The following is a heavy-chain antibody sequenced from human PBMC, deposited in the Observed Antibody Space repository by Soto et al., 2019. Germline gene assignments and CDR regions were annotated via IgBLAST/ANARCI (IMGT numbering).Heavy chain of an antibody. CDR1: GYTFTSYD. Sequence: QVQLVQSGAEVKKPGASVKVSCKASGYTFTSYDINWVRQATGQGLEWMGWMNPNSGNTGYAQKFQGRVTMTRNTSLSTAYMELSSLRSEDTAVYYCARGHSTTVTLYYYMDVWGKGTTVTVSS. D-gene: IGHD4-17*01. V-gene: IGHV1-8*01. J-gene: IGHJ6*03. CDR2: MNPNSGNT. CDR3: ARGHSTTVTLYYYMDV.